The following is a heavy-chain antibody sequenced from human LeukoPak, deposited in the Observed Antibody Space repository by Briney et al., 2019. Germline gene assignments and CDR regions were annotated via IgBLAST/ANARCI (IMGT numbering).Heavy chain of an antibody. CDR2: ISSSSSYI. D-gene: IGHD3-10*01. CDR1: GFTFSSYS. CDR3: ARERGYYDAFDI. V-gene: IGHV3-21*01. Sequence: GGSLRLSCAASGFTFSSYSMNWVRQAPGKGLKGVSSISSSSSYIYYADSVKGRFTISRDNAKNSLYLQMNSLRAEDTAVYYCARERGYYDAFDIWGQGTMVTVSS. J-gene: IGHJ3*02.